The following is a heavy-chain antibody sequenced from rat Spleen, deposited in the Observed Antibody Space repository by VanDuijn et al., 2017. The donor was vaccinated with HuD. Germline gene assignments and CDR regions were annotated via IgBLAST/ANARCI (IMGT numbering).Heavy chain of an antibody. J-gene: IGHJ1*01. D-gene: IGHD2-5*01. V-gene: IGHV5-25*01. CDR2: ISTNGGST. CDR1: GLSFSNYD. Sequence: EVQLVESGGGLVQPGRSMKLSCAASGLSFSNYDMAWVRQAPTKGLEWVASISTNGGSTYYRDSVKGRFTISRDKAKSTLYLEMDSLRSEDMATYYCVRQGYLRDWYFDFWGPGTMVTVSS. CDR3: VRQGYLRDWYFDF.